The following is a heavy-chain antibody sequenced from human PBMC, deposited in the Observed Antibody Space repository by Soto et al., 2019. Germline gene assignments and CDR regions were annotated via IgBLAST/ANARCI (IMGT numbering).Heavy chain of an antibody. V-gene: IGHV4-39*02. CDR2: IYSSGRT. D-gene: IGHD5-12*01. CDR1: GGSISSSSYY. CDR3: AREKWVATDFYGLDV. J-gene: IGHJ6*02. Sequence: TLSLTCTVSGGSISSSSYYWGWIRQPPGKGLEWIASIYSSGRTYYNPSLKSRVTISLDTSKNQFSLKLNSVTAADTAVYFCAREKWVATDFYGLDVWGQGTTVTAP.